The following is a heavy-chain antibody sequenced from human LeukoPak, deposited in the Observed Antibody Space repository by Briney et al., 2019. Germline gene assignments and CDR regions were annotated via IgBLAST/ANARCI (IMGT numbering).Heavy chain of an antibody. V-gene: IGHV3-33*01. CDR1: GFTFSSYG. CDR2: IWYDGRNK. Sequence: GGSLRLSCAASGFTFSSYGMHWVRQAPGKGLEWVAVIWYDGRNKYNADFVKGRFTISRDNSKDTLYLQMNSLRAEDTAVYYCARGRALSGFYYYHGLDVWGQGTTVTVSS. D-gene: IGHD5-12*01. CDR3: ARGRALSGFYYYHGLDV. J-gene: IGHJ6*02.